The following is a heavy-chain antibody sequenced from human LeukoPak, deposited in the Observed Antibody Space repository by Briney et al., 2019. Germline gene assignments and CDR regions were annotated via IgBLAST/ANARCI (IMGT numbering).Heavy chain of an antibody. J-gene: IGHJ3*02. Sequence: SETLSLTCTVSGGSISSYYWSWIQQPPGKGLEWIGYIYCSRSTNYNPSLKSRVTISVDTSKNQFSLKLSSVTAADTAVYYCARAVAAHSYGAFDIWGQGTMVTVSS. CDR1: GGSISSYY. CDR2: IYCSRST. D-gene: IGHD2-15*01. CDR3: ARAVAAHSYGAFDI. V-gene: IGHV4-59*01.